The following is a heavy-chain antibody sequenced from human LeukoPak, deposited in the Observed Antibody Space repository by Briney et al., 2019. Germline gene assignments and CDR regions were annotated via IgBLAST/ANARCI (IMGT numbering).Heavy chain of an antibody. CDR3: AIAMVRGENWFDP. J-gene: IGHJ5*02. Sequence: EASVKVSCKASGYTFTGYYMHWVRQAPGQGLEWMGWINPNSGGTNYAQKFQGRVTMTRDTSISTAYMELSRLRSDDTAVYYCAIAMVRGENWFDPWGQGTLVTVSS. V-gene: IGHV1-2*02. D-gene: IGHD3-10*01. CDR2: INPNSGGT. CDR1: GYTFTGYY.